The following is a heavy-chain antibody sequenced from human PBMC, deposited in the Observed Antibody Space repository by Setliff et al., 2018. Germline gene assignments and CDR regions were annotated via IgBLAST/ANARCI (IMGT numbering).Heavy chain of an antibody. J-gene: IGHJ4*02. D-gene: IGHD3-22*01. CDR1: GGSISTTDYY. CDR3: ARYDSSGYSENYYLDY. V-gene: IGHV4-39*07. Sequence: SETLSLTCTVSGGSISTTDYYWGWIRQPPGKGLEWIGCVYYSGNTYYSPSLKSRVAMFVDTSKNQFSLMLYSVTAADTAIYYCARYDSSGYSENYYLDYWGQGTLVTVSS. CDR2: VYYSGNT.